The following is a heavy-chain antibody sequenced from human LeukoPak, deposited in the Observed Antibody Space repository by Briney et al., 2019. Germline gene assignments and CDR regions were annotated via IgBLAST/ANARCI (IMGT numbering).Heavy chain of an antibody. J-gene: IGHJ4*01. Sequence: GRSLRLSCAASGFTFSSYAMHWVRQAPGKGLEWVAVISYDGSNKYYADSVKGRFTISRDNSKNTLYLQMNSLRAEDTAVYYCARGVYWGQEPWSPSPQ. V-gene: IGHV3-30-3*01. CDR3: ARGVY. CDR1: GFTFSSYA. CDR2: ISYDGSNK.